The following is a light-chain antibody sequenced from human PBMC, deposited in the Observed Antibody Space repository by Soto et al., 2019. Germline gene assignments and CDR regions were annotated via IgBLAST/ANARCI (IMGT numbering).Light chain of an antibody. CDR2: GAS. Sequence: IVMTQSPATLSVSPGGRASLSCRASQSVSNNLAWYQQKPGQATRLLIYGASTRAAGIPGRFSGSGSGTEFTLIISSLQSDDFACYYCQQYHNAGSTFGQGTKVDI. CDR1: QSVSNN. CDR3: QQYHNAGST. V-gene: IGKV3-15*01. J-gene: IGKJ1*01.